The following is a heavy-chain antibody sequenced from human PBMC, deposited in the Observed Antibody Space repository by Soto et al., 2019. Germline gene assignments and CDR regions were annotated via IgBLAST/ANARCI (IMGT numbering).Heavy chain of an antibody. CDR2: IYYSGST. Sequence: SETLSLTCTVSGGSISSGDYYWSWIRQPPGKGLEWIGYIYYSGSTYYNPSLKSRVTISVDTSKNQFSLKLSSVTAADTAVYYCARSPYYDFWSGPYYFDYWGQGTLVTVSS. V-gene: IGHV4-30-4*01. J-gene: IGHJ4*02. D-gene: IGHD3-3*01. CDR3: ARSPYYDFWSGPYYFDY. CDR1: GGSISSGDYY.